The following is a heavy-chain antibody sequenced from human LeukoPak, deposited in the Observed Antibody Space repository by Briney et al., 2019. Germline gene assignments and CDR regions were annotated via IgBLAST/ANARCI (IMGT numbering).Heavy chain of an antibody. D-gene: IGHD3-22*01. CDR1: GFTFSSYS. Sequence: GGSLRLSCAASGFTFSSYSMNWVRQAPGKGLEWVSSVSSSSSYIYYADSVKGRFTISRDNAKNSLYLQMNSLRAEDTAVYYCARDLNHHYYDSSGFDYWGQGTLVTVSS. CDR2: VSSSSSYI. CDR3: ARDLNHHYYDSSGFDY. V-gene: IGHV3-21*01. J-gene: IGHJ4*02.